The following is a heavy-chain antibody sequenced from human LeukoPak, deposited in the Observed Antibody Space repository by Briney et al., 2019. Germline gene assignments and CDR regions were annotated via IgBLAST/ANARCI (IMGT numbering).Heavy chain of an antibody. V-gene: IGHV1-18*01. Sequence: ASVKVSCKASGYTFTSYGISWVRQAPGQGLEWMGWISAYNGNINYAQKLQGRVTMTTDTSTSTAYMELRSLRSDDTAVYYCARDGPIAAAGPKLYYYYMDVWGKGTTVTVSS. CDR2: ISAYNGNI. D-gene: IGHD6-13*01. CDR1: GYTFTSYG. J-gene: IGHJ6*03. CDR3: ARDGPIAAAGPKLYYYYMDV.